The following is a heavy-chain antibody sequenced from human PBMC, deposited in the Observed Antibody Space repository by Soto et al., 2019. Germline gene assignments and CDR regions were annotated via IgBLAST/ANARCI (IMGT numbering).Heavy chain of an antibody. D-gene: IGHD1-26*01. J-gene: IGHJ4*02. CDR2: ITLSGGTT. V-gene: IGHV3-23*01. CDR1: GFTFSIYD. Sequence: PGGSLRLSCAASGFTFSIYDMSWVRQAPGKGLEWVSHITLSGGTTYYADSVKGRFTISRDNSKNTLFLQMNSLRVDDTATYYCAHSLLRRYSESFSYYFDFWGQGTLVTVSS. CDR3: AHSLLRRYSESFSYYFDF.